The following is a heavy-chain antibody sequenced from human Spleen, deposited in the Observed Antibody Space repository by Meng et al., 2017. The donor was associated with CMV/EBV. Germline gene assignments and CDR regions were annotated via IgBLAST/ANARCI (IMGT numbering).Heavy chain of an antibody. CDR3: ARDSVLRGVPISHYFYAMDV. D-gene: IGHD3-10*01. V-gene: IGHV1-18*01. CDR1: GYTFASYG. J-gene: IGHJ6*02. Sequence: ASVKVSCKASGYTFASYGIHWVRQAPGQGLEWMGWISINNGNTQSAQKLQDRITMTTDTSTNTAYMDLRSLRSEDTAVYYCARDSVLRGVPISHYFYAMDVWGQGTTVTVSS. CDR2: ISINNGNT.